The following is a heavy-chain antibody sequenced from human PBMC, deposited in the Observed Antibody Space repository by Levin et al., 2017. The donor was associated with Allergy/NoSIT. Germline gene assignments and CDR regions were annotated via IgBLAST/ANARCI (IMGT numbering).Heavy chain of an antibody. CDR3: TRESSSAATH. D-gene: IGHD2-2*01. CDR1: GFSIISDYH. J-gene: IGHJ4*02. V-gene: IGHV4-38-2*02. CDR2: VYHNGVT. Sequence: SETLSLTCTVYGFSIISDYHWGWARQPPGKGLEWIGSVYHNGVTYYNPSLKSRLAISVDTSKNQFSLRVSSVTATDTAIYYGTRESSSAATHWGQGTLVTVSS.